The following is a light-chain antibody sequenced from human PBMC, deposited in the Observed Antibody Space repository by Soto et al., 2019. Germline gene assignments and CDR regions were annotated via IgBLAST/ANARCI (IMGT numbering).Light chain of an antibody. V-gene: IGKV1-27*01. Sequence: DIQMTQSPSSLSASVGDRVTITCRASQGIDNHLAWYQQKPGKAPKLLIYAASTLQSGVPSRFTGSGSGTDFTLTISSLQPEDAATYYCQKCKVAPFTFGGGTKWIS. J-gene: IGKJ4*01. CDR3: QKCKVAPFT. CDR2: AAS. CDR1: QGIDNH.